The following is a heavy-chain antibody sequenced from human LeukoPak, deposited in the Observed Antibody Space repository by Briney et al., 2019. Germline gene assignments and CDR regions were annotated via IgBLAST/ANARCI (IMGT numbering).Heavy chain of an antibody. V-gene: IGHV1-24*01. D-gene: IGHD2-2*01. CDR1: GYTLTELS. CDR3: ARGPIVVVPAAMGNWFDP. Sequence: PGASVNVSCKVSGYTLTELSMHWVRQAPGKGLEWMGGFDPEDGETIYAQKFQGRVTMTEDTSTDTAYMELSSLRSEDTAVYYCARGPIVVVPAAMGNWFDPWGQGTLVTVSS. CDR2: FDPEDGET. J-gene: IGHJ5*02.